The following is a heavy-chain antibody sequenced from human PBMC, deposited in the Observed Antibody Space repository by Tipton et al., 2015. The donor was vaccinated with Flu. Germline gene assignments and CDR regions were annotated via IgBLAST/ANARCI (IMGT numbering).Heavy chain of an antibody. V-gene: IGHV3-30*18. J-gene: IGHJ4*02. D-gene: IGHD2-21*02. CDR3: AKLVYCGGDCSNIDY. CDR1: GFTFSSYD. Sequence: SLRLSCAASGFTFSSYDMHWVRQAPGKGLEWVAVISYDGSNKYYADSMKGRFTISRDNSKNTLYLQMNSLRTEDTAVYYCAKLVYCGGDCSNIDYWGQGTLVTVSS. CDR2: ISYDGSNK.